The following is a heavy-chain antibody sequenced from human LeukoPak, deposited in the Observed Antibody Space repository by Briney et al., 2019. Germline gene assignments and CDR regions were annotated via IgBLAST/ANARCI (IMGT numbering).Heavy chain of an antibody. D-gene: IGHD5-24*01. Sequence: SETLSLTCTVSDYSISSGFFWGWVRQSPGKGLEWIGNIYRTGSTNYHPSLKSRVTISVDTSKNQFSLNLSSVTAADTAVYYCARMRLFVSRDGYNPGFDYWGQGTLVTVSS. J-gene: IGHJ4*02. CDR3: ARMRLFVSRDGYNPGFDY. CDR2: IYRTGST. CDR1: DYSISSGFF. V-gene: IGHV4-38-2*02.